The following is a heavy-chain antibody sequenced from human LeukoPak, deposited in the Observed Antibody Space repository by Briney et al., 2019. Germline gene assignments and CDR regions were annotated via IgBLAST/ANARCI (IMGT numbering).Heavy chain of an antibody. Sequence: GGSLRLSCAASGFTFSRYSMNWVRQAPGKGLEWVSYIITSSSTIYYADSVKGRFTISRDNAKNSLYLQMNSLRAEDTAVYYCARESGVPSITIFGVVDYWGQGTLVTVSS. J-gene: IGHJ4*02. CDR2: IITSSSTI. CDR1: GFTFSRYS. D-gene: IGHD3-3*01. V-gene: IGHV3-48*01. CDR3: ARESGVPSITIFGVVDY.